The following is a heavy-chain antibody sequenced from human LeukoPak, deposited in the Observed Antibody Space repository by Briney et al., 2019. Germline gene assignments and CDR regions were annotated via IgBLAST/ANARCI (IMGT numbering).Heavy chain of an antibody. CDR3: ARDYRVIYGPEGFAP. Sequence: SETLSLTCSVSGGSISSYHWSWIRQPAGKGLEWIGRIYTSGSTNYNPSLKSRVTISVDKSKNQFSLKLNSVTAADTAVYYCARDYRVIYGPEGFAPWGQGTLVTVSS. V-gene: IGHV4-4*07. D-gene: IGHD2/OR15-2a*01. CDR2: IYTSGST. J-gene: IGHJ5*02. CDR1: GGSISSYH.